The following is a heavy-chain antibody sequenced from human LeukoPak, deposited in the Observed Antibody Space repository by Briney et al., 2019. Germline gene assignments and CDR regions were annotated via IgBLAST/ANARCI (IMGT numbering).Heavy chain of an antibody. V-gene: IGHV4-30-4*01. D-gene: IGHD6-19*01. CDR1: GGSISSGDYY. J-gene: IGHJ4*02. CDR2: IYYSGST. Sequence: SETLSLTCTVSGGSISSGDYYWSWIRQPPGKGLEWIGYIYYSGSTYYNPSLKSRVTISVDTSKNQFSLKLSSVTAADTAVYYCARSIAVVYFDYWGQGTLVTVSS. CDR3: ARSIAVVYFDY.